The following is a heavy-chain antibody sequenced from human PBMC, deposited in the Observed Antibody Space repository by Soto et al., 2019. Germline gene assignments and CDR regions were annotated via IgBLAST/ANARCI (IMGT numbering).Heavy chain of an antibody. J-gene: IGHJ4*02. V-gene: IGHV3-33*01. Sequence: QVQLVESGGGVVQPGRSLKLSCAASGFTFSSYGMHWLRQAPGKGLEWVAVIWYDGSNKYYADSVKGRFTISRDNSKNTLYLQMNSLRAEDTAVYYCARELNYDSSGCVDYWGQGTLVTVSS. CDR3: ARELNYDSSGCVDY. CDR1: GFTFSSYG. CDR2: IWYDGSNK. D-gene: IGHD3-22*01.